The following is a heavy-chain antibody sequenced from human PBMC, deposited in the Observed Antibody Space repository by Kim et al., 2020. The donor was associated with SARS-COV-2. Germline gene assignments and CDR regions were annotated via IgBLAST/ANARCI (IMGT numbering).Heavy chain of an antibody. Sequence: QKFQGRVTVTADESTSTAYMELSSLRSEDTAVYYCARGRIAAAGRNWFDPWGQGTLVTVSS. J-gene: IGHJ5*02. D-gene: IGHD6-13*01. V-gene: IGHV1-69*01. CDR3: ARGRIAAAGRNWFDP.